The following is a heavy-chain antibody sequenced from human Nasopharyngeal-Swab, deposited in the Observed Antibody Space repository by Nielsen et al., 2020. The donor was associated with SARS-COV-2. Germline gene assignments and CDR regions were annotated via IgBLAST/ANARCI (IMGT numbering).Heavy chain of an antibody. CDR3: TTDYYFDY. CDR2: IGDKAHNYAT. CDR1: GFVFSGSA. Sequence: GESLKISCAASGFVFSGSAIHWVRQASGRGLEWVGRIGDKAHNYATTYAASVKGRFTISRDDSKNTAFLQMDGLKTEDTALYYCTTDYYFDYWGQGTLVTVSS. J-gene: IGHJ4*02. V-gene: IGHV3-73*01.